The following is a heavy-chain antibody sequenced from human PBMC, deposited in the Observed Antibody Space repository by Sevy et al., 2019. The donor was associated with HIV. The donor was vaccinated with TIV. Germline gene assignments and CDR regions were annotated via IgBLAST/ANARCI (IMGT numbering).Heavy chain of an antibody. J-gene: IGHJ4*02. V-gene: IGHV3-48*02. CDR2: ISSSSSTI. CDR3: ARATHSSILEWLLLNYIDY. Sequence: GGSLRLSCAASGFTFSSYSMNWVRQAPGKGLEWVSYISSSSSTIYYADSVKGRFTISRDNAKNSLYLQMNSLRDEDTSEYYCARATHSSILEWLLLNYIDYWGQGTLVTVSS. D-gene: IGHD3-3*01. CDR1: GFTFSSYS.